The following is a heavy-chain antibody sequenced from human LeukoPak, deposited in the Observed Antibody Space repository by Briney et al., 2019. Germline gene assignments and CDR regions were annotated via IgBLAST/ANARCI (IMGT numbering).Heavy chain of an antibody. CDR2: IYYSGST. CDR1: GFTFSKNAMH. CDR3: AREIAAKGLDY. D-gene: IGHD6-13*01. Sequence: LRLSCAASGFTFSKNAMHWIRQPPGKGLEWIGYIYYSGSTYYNPSLKSRVTISVDTSKNQFSLKLSSVTAADTAVYYCAREIAAKGLDYWGQGTLVTVSS. J-gene: IGHJ4*02. V-gene: IGHV4-30-4*08.